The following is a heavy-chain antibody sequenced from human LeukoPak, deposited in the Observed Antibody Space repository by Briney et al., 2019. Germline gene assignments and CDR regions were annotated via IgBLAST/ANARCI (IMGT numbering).Heavy chain of an antibody. CDR3: AKRGAYDNRYFDY. V-gene: IGHV3-23*01. CDR1: GFTFSSYA. J-gene: IGHJ4*02. Sequence: GGSLRLSFAAAGFTFSSYAMSWVRQAPARGLAWVSSITTSGDNTYYADSVKGRFTISRDNSKNTLCLQMNSLRAEDTAVYYCAKRGAYDNRYFDYWGQGTLVTVSS. D-gene: IGHD3-22*01. CDR2: ITTSGDNT.